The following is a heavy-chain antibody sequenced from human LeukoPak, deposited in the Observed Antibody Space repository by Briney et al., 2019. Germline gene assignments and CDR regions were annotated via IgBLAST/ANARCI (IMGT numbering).Heavy chain of an antibody. V-gene: IGHV4-59*01. CDR3: ARANTTFDD. J-gene: IGHJ4*02. CDR2: VSDGGST. Sequence: PSETLSLTCSVSGGSITSYYWSWIRQSPGKGLEWIGHVSDGGSTNYSPSLKGRVSISVDTSKNQFSLNLRSVTAADTAVYFCARANTTFDDWGQGTLVTVSS. CDR1: GGSITSYY. D-gene: IGHD1-14*01.